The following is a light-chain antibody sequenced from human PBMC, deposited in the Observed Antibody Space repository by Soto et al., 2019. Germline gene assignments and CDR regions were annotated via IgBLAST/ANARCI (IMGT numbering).Light chain of an antibody. Sequence: EIVLTQSPGTLSLSPGESTTLSCRASQSVGRNFLAWYQQKPGRAPRLLIHGASYRATGVPDRFSGSGSETDITLTISRLEPEDFAVYYCHQYAASPLTFGGGTKVEIK. CDR1: QSVGRNF. CDR3: HQYAASPLT. J-gene: IGKJ4*01. V-gene: IGKV3-20*01. CDR2: GAS.